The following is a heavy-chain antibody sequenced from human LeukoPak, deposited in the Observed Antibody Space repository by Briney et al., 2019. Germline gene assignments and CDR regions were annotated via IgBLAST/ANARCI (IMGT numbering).Heavy chain of an antibody. J-gene: IGHJ6*02. CDR1: GFTFRSYW. V-gene: IGHV3-7*03. CDR2: IKHDGSEK. CDR3: ARAPFLAARPPYYGMDV. D-gene: IGHD6-6*01. Sequence: GGSLRLSCAASGFTFRSYWMRWVRQAPGKGLEWVANIKHDGSEKNYVDSVKGRFTISRDNAKNSLYLQMDSLRAEDTAVYYCARAPFLAARPPYYGMDVWGQGTTVTVSS.